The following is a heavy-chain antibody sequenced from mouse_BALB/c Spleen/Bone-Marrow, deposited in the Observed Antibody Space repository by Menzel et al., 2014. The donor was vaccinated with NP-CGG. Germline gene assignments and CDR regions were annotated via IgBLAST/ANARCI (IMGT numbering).Heavy chain of an antibody. J-gene: IGHJ2*01. CDR3: ARDNYGSRFDY. CDR2: INNNDGNT. D-gene: IGHD1-1*01. CDR1: GFTFSSYG. Sequence: EVKLMESGGGLVQPGGSLKLSCAASGFTFSSYGMSWVRQTPDKRLELVATINNNDGNTYYPDSVKGRFTTSRDNAKNTLYLQMSSLKSEDTAMYYCARDNYGSRFDYWGQGTTLTVSS. V-gene: IGHV5-6-3*01.